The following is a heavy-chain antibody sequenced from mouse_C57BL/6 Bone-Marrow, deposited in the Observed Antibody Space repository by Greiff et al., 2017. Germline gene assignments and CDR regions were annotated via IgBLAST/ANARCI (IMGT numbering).Heavy chain of an antibody. J-gene: IGHJ2*01. V-gene: IGHV1-18*01. D-gene: IGHD2-4*01. CDR2: INPNNGGT. CDR1: GYTFTDYY. CDR3: ASILYDYEVDYYFDS. Sequence: VQLQQYGPELVKPGASVKISCKASGYTFTDYYMDWVKQSHGKSLEWIGDINPNNGGTNYNEKFKGKATLTVDKSSSTAYMELRSLTSKDTTGYYSASILYDYEVDYYFDSWGQGTTLTVSS.